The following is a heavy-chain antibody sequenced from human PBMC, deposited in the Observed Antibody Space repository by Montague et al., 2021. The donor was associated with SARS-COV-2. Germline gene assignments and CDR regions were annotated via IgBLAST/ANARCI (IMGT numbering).Heavy chain of an antibody. CDR3: AHKRSVWPIEFGF. V-gene: IGHV2-5*01. Sequence: PALVKPTQTLTLTCSFSGFSLTSRGVGVGWIRQSPGKAPECLALIYWNDDKRYSPSLQSRLTVIKDTSKNQVVLTMSNMDPVDTGTYYCAHKRSVWPIEFGFWGQGALVTVSS. CDR1: GFSLTSRGVG. CDR2: IYWNDDK. D-gene: IGHD3-16*01. J-gene: IGHJ4*02.